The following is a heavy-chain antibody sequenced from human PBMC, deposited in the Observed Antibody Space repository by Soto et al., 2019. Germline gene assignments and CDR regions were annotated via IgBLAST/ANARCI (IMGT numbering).Heavy chain of an antibody. J-gene: IGHJ6*01. CDR1: GFTFSSYA. D-gene: IGHD1-26*01. CDR2: ISYDGSNK. CDR3: ARDTGLRVGATRRNMDV. Sequence: QVQLVESGGGVVQPGRSLRLSCAASGFTFSSYAMHWVRQAPGKGLEWVAVISYDGSNKYYADSVKGRFTISRDNSKNTLYLQMNSLRAEDTAVYYCARDTGLRVGATRRNMDVW. V-gene: IGHV3-30-3*01.